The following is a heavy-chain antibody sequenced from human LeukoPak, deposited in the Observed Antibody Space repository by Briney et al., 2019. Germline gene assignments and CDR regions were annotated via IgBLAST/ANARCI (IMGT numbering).Heavy chain of an antibody. CDR3: ARVRFSSGWYIAFDM. Sequence: ASVKVSCKASGYTFSSYYVQWVRQAPGQGLEWMGIIHPSGGSTTYAQKSQGRVTMTRDTSTSTVYMELSSLRSEDTAVYYCARVRFSSGWYIAFDMWGQGTMVTVSS. D-gene: IGHD6-19*01. CDR1: GYTFSSYY. J-gene: IGHJ3*02. CDR2: IHPSGGST. V-gene: IGHV1-46*01.